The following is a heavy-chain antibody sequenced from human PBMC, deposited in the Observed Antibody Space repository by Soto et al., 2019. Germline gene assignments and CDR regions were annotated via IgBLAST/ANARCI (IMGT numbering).Heavy chain of an antibody. Sequence: QVQLQQWRAGLLKPSETLSLTCAVYGRSFSGYYWSWIRKPPGQGLEWIGQINHSGSTNYNPSLKSRVPISVDTSKNQFSLKLSSGTAADTAVYYCARGGPRSSSGCDGSHRYFQHWGQGTLVTVSS. CDR1: GRSFSGYY. D-gene: IGHD6-19*01. V-gene: IGHV4-34*01. CDR2: INHSGST. CDR3: ARGGPRSSSGCDGSHRYFQH. J-gene: IGHJ1*01.